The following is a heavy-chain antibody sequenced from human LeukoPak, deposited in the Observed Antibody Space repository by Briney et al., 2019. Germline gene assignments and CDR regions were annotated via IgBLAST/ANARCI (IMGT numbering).Heavy chain of an antibody. V-gene: IGHV3-48*01. J-gene: IGHJ4*02. CDR2: ISSSSSTI. Sequence: GGSLRLSCAASGFTFSSYSMNWVRQAPGKGLEWVSYISSSSSTIYYADSVKGRFTISRDNAKNSLYLQMNSLRAEDTAVYYCARNGDYVWGKSIDYWGQGTLVTVSS. CDR1: GFTFSSYS. CDR3: ARNGDYVWGKSIDY. D-gene: IGHD3-16*01.